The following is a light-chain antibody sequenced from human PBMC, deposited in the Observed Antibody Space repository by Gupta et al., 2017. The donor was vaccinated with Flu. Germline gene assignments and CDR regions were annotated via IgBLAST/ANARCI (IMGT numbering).Light chain of an antibody. Sequence: DMHMTQSPSSLSSSVGDRVTITCRASQDIRTDLGWYQQKPERAPNRLNYAASTLQSGVPSRFSGSGSGKEFTISINSLHPEDFANYYCLQHNSYPLTFGGGTKVEIK. CDR3: LQHNSYPLT. CDR1: QDIRTD. CDR2: AAS. J-gene: IGKJ4*01. V-gene: IGKV1-17*01.